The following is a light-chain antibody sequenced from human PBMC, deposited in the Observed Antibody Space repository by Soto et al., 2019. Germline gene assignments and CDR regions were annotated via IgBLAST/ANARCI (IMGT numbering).Light chain of an antibody. CDR2: VAS. CDR1: QSVSSRD. V-gene: IGKV3-20*01. Sequence: ENVLTQSPGTLSLSPGERATLSCRASQSVSSRDLNWYPQKPGQAPRHFIDVASSRATDIPDRFSGSGSGTDFTLTISRLEPEDSAVYYCQHYDSSPVTFGQGPKLAI. J-gene: IGKJ2*01. CDR3: QHYDSSPVT.